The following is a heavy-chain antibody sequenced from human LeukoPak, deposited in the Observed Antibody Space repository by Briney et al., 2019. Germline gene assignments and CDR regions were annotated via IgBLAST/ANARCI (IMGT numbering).Heavy chain of an antibody. CDR2: ISGSGGST. D-gene: IGHD2-15*01. V-gene: IGHV3-23*01. CDR3: AKDRDIVVVVAATPYDY. Sequence: PGGSLRLSCAASGFTFSSYATSWVRQAPGKGLEWVSAISGSGGSTYYADSVKGRFTISRDNSKNTLYLQMNSLRAEDTAVYYCAKDRDIVVVVAATPYDYWGQGTLVTVSS. CDR1: GFTFSSYA. J-gene: IGHJ4*02.